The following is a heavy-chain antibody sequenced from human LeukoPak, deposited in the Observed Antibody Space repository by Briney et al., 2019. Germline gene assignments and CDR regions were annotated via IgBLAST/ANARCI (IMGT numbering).Heavy chain of an antibody. V-gene: IGHV3-53*01. D-gene: IGHD5-24*01. J-gene: IGHJ5*02. CDR2: IYSGGST. CDR1: GFTVSSNY. CDR3: ARDFDGPSRFDP. Sequence: GGSLRLSCAASGFTVSSNYMSWVRQAPGKGLEWVSVIYSGGSTYYADSVKGRFTISRDNSKNTLYLQRNSLRAEDTAVYYCARDFDGPSRFDPWGQGTLVTVSS.